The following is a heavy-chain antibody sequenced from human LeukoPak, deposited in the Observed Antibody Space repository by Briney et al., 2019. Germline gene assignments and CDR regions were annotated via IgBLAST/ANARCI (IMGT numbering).Heavy chain of an antibody. D-gene: IGHD3-3*01. Sequence: SETLSLTCTVSGGSISSYYWSWIRQHPGKGLEWIGYIYYSGSTYYNPSLKSRVTISVDTSKNQFSLKLSSVTAADTAVYYCARAPNDSPYYFDYWGQGTLVTVSS. V-gene: IGHV4-59*06. CDR2: IYYSGST. J-gene: IGHJ4*02. CDR1: GGSISSYY. CDR3: ARAPNDSPYYFDY.